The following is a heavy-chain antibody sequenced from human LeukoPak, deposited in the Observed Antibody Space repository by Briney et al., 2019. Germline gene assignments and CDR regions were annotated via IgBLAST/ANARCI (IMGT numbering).Heavy chain of an antibody. CDR1: GGTFSSYA. D-gene: IGHD2-2*01. Sequence: GSSVKVSCEASGGTFSSYAISWVRQAPGQGLEWMGRIIPIFGTANYAQKFQGRVTITTDESTSTAYMELSSLRSEDTAVYYCEVVPAAKQLGVFDYWGQGTLVTVSS. J-gene: IGHJ4*02. CDR3: EVVPAAKQLGVFDY. CDR2: IIPIFGTA. V-gene: IGHV1-69*05.